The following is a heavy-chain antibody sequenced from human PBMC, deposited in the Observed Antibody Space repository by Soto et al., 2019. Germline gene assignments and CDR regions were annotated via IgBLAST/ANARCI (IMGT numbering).Heavy chain of an antibody. CDR3: ARESRYCSGGSCYFLPGIDY. CDR2: MNPKSGYT. CDR1: GYTFTTYD. J-gene: IGHJ4*01. V-gene: IGHV1-8*01. D-gene: IGHD2-15*01. Sequence: GSSVKVSCKASGYTFTTYDINWVRQATGQRLEWVGWMNPKSGYTGFAQKFQGRVSMTRDTSINTAYMELSSLRSEDTAVYYCARESRYCSGGSCYFLPGIDYWG.